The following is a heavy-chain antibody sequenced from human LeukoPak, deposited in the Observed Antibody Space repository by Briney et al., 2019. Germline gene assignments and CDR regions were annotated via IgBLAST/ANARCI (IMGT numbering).Heavy chain of an antibody. CDR1: GFTFSSYA. D-gene: IGHD3-22*01. V-gene: IGHV3-23*01. Sequence: GGSLRLSCAASGFTFSSYAMSWVRQAPGKGLEWVSAISGSGGSTYYADSVKGRFTISRDNSKNTLYLQMNSLRAEDTAVYYCAKDSDYDSSVYYDYGGQGPLVTVSS. CDR3: AKDSDYDSSVYYDY. J-gene: IGHJ4*02. CDR2: ISGSGGST.